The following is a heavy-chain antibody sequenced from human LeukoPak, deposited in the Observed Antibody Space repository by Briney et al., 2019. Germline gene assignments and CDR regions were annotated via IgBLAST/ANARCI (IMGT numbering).Heavy chain of an antibody. CDR3: AKGRLWFGELFPFDY. V-gene: IGHV3-23*01. D-gene: IGHD3-10*01. CDR1: GFTFSSYA. Sequence: PGGSLRLSCAASGFTFSSYAMSWVRQAPGKGLEWVSAISGSGGSTYYADSVKGRFTISRDNSKNTLYLQMNSLRAEDTAVYYCAKGRLWFGELFPFDYWGQGTLVTVSS. CDR2: ISGSGGST. J-gene: IGHJ4*02.